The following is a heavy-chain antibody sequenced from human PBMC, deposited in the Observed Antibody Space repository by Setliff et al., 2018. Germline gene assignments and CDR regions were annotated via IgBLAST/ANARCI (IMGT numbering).Heavy chain of an antibody. Sequence: ASVKVSCKASGYTYTNYGITWVRQAPGQGLEWMGWINNYSFKTNYPQNFQGRVTMTTDTSTSTAYMELRSLRSDDTAVYYCARERDYDGLNYYGMDVWGQGTTVTVSS. CDR2: INNYSFKT. CDR3: ARERDYDGLNYYGMDV. J-gene: IGHJ6*01. D-gene: IGHD3-22*01. CDR1: GYTYTNYG. V-gene: IGHV1-18*01.